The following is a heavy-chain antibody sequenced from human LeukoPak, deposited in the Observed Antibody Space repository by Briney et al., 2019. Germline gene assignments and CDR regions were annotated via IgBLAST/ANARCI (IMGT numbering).Heavy chain of an antibody. CDR3: ARDDVDTPTFDY. V-gene: IGHV4-4*07. D-gene: IGHD5-18*01. Sequence: SENLSLTCIVSGASVNGYYWSWIRQPAGKGLEWIGRVFTSGGTSYNPSLKGRVTMSIDSSTNQFSLKLDSVTAADTAVYYCARDDVDTPTFDYWGPGMLVAVSS. J-gene: IGHJ4*02. CDR2: VFTSGGT. CDR1: GASVNGYY.